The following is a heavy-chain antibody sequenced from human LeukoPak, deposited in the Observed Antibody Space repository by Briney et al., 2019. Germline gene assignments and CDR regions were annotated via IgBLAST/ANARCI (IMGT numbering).Heavy chain of an antibody. D-gene: IGHD2-15*01. V-gene: IGHV3-23*01. J-gene: IGHJ4*02. CDR2: ISGSGGST. Sequence: GGSLRLSCAASGFTVSSNYMSWVRQAPGKGLEWVSAISGSGGSTYYADSVKGRFTISRDNSKNTLYLQMNSLRAEDTAVYYCAKYIVVVVAATALDYWGQGTLVTVSS. CDR1: GFTVSSNY. CDR3: AKYIVVVVAATALDY.